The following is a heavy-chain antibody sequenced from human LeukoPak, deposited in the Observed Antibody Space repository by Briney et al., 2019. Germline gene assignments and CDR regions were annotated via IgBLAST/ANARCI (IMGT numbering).Heavy chain of an antibody. CDR3: AGEESSAWSH. Sequence: PGGSLRLSCAASGFTFSNHWMSWVRQAPGKGLEWVANINQTGSEKYYVDSVKGRFTISRDNAKKSLFLQMNSLRADDTAVYYCAGEESSAWSHWGQGTLVTVSP. J-gene: IGHJ4*02. CDR2: INQTGSEK. V-gene: IGHV3-7*01. D-gene: IGHD6-19*01. CDR1: GFTFSNHW.